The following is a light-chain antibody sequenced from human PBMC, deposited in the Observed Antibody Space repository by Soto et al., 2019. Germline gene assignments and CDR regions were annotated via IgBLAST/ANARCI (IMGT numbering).Light chain of an antibody. Sequence: EIVLTQSPDTLSLSPGERATLSCRASQSVSGYLGWYQQKPGQAPRLLIYDASNRAYGVPARFRGSGSGTNFTLTIASLEPDDFAVYYCQQRSNWPITFGPGTKVDIK. J-gene: IGKJ3*01. V-gene: IGKV3-11*01. CDR2: DAS. CDR3: QQRSNWPIT. CDR1: QSVSGY.